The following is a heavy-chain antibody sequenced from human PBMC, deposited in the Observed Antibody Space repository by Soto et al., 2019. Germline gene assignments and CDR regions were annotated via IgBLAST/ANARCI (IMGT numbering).Heavy chain of an antibody. CDR2: VRGGGDLT. D-gene: IGHD1-26*01. Sequence: GRSLRLSCAASGFTFSNYAMSWVRQAPGKGLEWITSVRGGGDLTYYADSVKGRFTISRDNSQNTISLQMYGLRAEDSAVYYCARDLRGAFAYWGKGPVVTVSS. J-gene: IGHJ4*02. CDR1: GFTFSNYA. V-gene: IGHV3-23*01. CDR3: ARDLRGAFAY.